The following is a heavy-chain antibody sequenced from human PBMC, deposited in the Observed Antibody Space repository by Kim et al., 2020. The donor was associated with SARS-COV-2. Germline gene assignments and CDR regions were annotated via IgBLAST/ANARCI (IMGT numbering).Heavy chain of an antibody. Sequence: SVKVSCKASGGTFSSYAISWVRQAPGQGLEWMGGIIPIFGTANYAQKFQGRVTITADESTSTAYMELSSLRSEDTSVYYCASTPRIAVADYYYGMDVLGQGTTVTVSS. CDR3: ASTPRIAVADYYYGMDV. D-gene: IGHD6-19*01. CDR2: IIPIFGTA. V-gene: IGHV1-69*13. CDR1: GGTFSSYA. J-gene: IGHJ6*02.